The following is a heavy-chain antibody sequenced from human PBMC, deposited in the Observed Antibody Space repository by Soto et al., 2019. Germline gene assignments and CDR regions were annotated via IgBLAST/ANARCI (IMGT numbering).Heavy chain of an antibody. CDR3: ARYVVRPGVMDV. Sequence: PEKLSLTYAGYGGSFRGYYWSWIRQPPGKGLEWIGEINHSGSTNYNPSLKSRVTMSVDTSKNQFSLKLSSVTAADTAVYYCARYVVRPGVMDVCGQGSTVIVSS. CDR1: GGSFRGYY. V-gene: IGHV4-34*01. J-gene: IGHJ6*02. D-gene: IGHD3-10*01. CDR2: INHSGST.